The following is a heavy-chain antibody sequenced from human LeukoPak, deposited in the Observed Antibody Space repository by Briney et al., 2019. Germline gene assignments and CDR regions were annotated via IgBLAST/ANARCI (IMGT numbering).Heavy chain of an antibody. Sequence: SETLSLTCTVSGGSISSGDYYWSWIRQPPGKDLEWIGYIYYSGSTYYNPSLKSRVTISVDTSKNQFSLKLSSVTAADTAVYYCARDFTDYYGMDVWGQGTTVTVSS. CDR3: ARDFTDYYGMDV. CDR1: GGSISSGDYY. V-gene: IGHV4-30-4*01. CDR2: IYYSGST. J-gene: IGHJ6*02.